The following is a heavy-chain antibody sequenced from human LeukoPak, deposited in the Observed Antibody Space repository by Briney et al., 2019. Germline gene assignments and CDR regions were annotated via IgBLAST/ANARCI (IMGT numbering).Heavy chain of an antibody. D-gene: IGHD3-9*01. V-gene: IGHV3-30-3*01. J-gene: IGHJ4*02. CDR1: GFTFSSYA. CDR3: AKVGLGDILTGYQGRLDY. CDR2: ISYDGSNK. Sequence: PGGSLRLSCAASGFTFSSYAMHWVRQAPGKGLEWVAVISYDGSNKYYADSVKGRFTISRDNSKNTLYLQMNSLRAEDTAVYYCAKVGLGDILTGYQGRLDYWGQGTLVTVSS.